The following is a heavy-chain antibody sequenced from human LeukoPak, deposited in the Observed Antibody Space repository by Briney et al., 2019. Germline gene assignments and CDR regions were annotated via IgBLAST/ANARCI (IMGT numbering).Heavy chain of an antibody. CDR3: ARDFGYSSSWFRPYGMDV. D-gene: IGHD6-13*01. CDR2: IYYSGST. V-gene: IGHV4-59*01. Sequence: KPSETLSLTCTVSGGSISSYYWSWIRQPPGKGLEWIGYIYYSGSTNYNPSLKSRVTISVDTSKNQFSLKLSSVTAADTAVYYCARDFGYSSSWFRPYGMDVWGQGTTVTVSS. J-gene: IGHJ6*02. CDR1: GGSISSYY.